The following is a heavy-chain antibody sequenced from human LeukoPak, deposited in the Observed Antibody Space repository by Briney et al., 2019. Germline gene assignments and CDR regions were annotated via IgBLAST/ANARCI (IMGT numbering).Heavy chain of an antibody. J-gene: IGHJ6*03. D-gene: IGHD3-10*01. CDR3: ARGSITMVRGVRYYYMDV. V-gene: IGHV4-34*01. Sequence: SETLSLTCAVYGGSFSGYYWSWIRRPPGKGLEWIGEINHSGSTNYNPSLKSRVTISVDTSKNQFSLKLSSVTAADTAVYYCARGSITMVRGVRYYYMDVWGKGTTVTVSS. CDR1: GGSFSGYY. CDR2: INHSGST.